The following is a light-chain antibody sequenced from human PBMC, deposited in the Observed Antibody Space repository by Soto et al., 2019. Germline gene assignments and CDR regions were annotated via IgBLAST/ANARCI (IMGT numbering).Light chain of an antibody. CDR2: GAS. V-gene: IGKV3-20*01. CDR1: QSVSSSY. J-gene: IGKJ1*01. CDR3: QQYGSSPRT. Sequence: EIVLTQSPGTLSLSPGERATLSCRASQSVSSSYLAWYQQKPGQAPRLLIYGASSRATGIPDRFSGSGSATDFTLTISRLEPEDFAVYYCQQYGSSPRTFGHGTRVEIK.